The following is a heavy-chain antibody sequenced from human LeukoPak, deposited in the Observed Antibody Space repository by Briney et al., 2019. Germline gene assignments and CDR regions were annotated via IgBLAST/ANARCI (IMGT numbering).Heavy chain of an antibody. Sequence: ASVKVSCKASGYTFTGYYMHWVRQAPGQGLEWVGCINPNSGGTNYAQKFQGRVTMTRDTSIGTAYMELSRLTSDDTALYYCARNVGPSGGPYYFDYWGQGTLVTVSS. J-gene: IGHJ4*02. CDR3: ARNVGPSGGPYYFDY. D-gene: IGHD1-26*01. CDR1: GYTFTGYY. CDR2: INPNSGGT. V-gene: IGHV1-2*02.